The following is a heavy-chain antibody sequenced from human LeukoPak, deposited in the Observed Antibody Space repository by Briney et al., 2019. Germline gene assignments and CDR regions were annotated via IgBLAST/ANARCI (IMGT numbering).Heavy chain of an antibody. CDR1: GFTFSSYS. J-gene: IGHJ6*02. D-gene: IGHD4-17*01. Sequence: PGGSLRLSCAASGFTFSSYSMNWVRQAPGKGLEWVSSISSSSSYIYYADSVEGRFTISRDNAKNSLYLQMNSLRAEDTAVYYCARDRATTDYYYGMDVWGQGTTVTVSS. CDR3: ARDRATTDYYYGMDV. V-gene: IGHV3-21*01. CDR2: ISSSSSYI.